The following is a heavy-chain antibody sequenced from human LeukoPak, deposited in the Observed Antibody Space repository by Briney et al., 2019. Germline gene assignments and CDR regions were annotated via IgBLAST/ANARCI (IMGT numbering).Heavy chain of an antibody. V-gene: IGHV3-53*01. Sequence: GGSLRLSCAASGFTFSSSYMYWVRQAPGKGLEWVSFFYRGDGTYYAESVRGRFTISRDNSKNTLYLLMNSLIPEDTAVYYCAREVVSSPSYFDSWGQGTLVTVSS. J-gene: IGHJ4*02. CDR2: FYRGDGT. CDR1: GFTFSSSY. D-gene: IGHD2-15*01. CDR3: AREVVSSPSYFDS.